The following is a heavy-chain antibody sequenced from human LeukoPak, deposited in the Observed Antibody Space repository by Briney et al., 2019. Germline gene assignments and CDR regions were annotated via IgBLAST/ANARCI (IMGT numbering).Heavy chain of an antibody. J-gene: IGHJ4*02. V-gene: IGHV3-48*01. CDR2: IGPSGSPM. Sequence: GGSLRLSCTASGFTFSVFSMNWVRQAPGKGLEWVSYIGPSGSPMYYADSVKGRFTISRDKAKNSLYLQMNSLRAEDTAIYYCAREGMVATFDYWGQGTLVTVSS. CDR3: AREGMVATFDY. D-gene: IGHD5-12*01. CDR1: GFTFSVFS.